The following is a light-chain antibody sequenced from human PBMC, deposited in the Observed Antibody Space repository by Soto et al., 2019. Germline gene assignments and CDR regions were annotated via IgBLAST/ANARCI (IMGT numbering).Light chain of an antibody. CDR3: RSWDSSLSAGV. CDR2: ENH. Sequence: QSVLTQPPSVSAAPGQKVTLSCSGSSANIGNNYVSWYQQVPGTAPKLLIFENHKRPSEIPDRFSGSKSGTSATLDITGLQTGDEADYYCRSWDSSLSAGVFGGGTQLTVL. CDR1: SANIGNNY. J-gene: IGLJ2*01. V-gene: IGLV1-51*02.